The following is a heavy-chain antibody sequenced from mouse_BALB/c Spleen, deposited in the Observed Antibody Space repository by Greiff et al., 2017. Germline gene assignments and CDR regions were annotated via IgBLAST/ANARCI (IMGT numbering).Heavy chain of an antibody. D-gene: IGHD1-2*01. V-gene: IGHV5-17*02. J-gene: IGHJ2*01. CDR3: ARAIQDYYGGPFDY. CDR2: ISSGSSTI. Sequence: EVKLQESGGGLVQPGGSRKLSCAASGFTFSSFGMHWVRQAPEKGLEWVAYISSGSSTIYYADTVKGRFTISRDNPKNTLFLQMTSLRSEDTAMYYCARAIQDYYGGPFDYWGQGTTLTVSS. CDR1: GFTFSSFG.